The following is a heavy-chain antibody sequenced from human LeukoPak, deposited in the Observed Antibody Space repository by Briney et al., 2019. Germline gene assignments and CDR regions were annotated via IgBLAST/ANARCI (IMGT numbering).Heavy chain of an antibody. J-gene: IGHJ5*02. Sequence: SQTLSLTCAVSGGSISSGGYSWSWIRQPPGKGLEWIGYIYHSGSTYYNPSLKSRVTISVDRSKNQFSLKLSSVTAADTAVYYCARVGRRFYGDYDWFDPWGPGNPGHRLL. D-gene: IGHD4-17*01. CDR2: IYHSGST. CDR3: ARVGRRFYGDYDWFDP. CDR1: GGSISSGGYS. V-gene: IGHV4-30-2*01.